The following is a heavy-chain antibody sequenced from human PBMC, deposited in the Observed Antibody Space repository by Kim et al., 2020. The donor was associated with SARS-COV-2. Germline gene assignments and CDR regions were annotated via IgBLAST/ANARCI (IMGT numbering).Heavy chain of an antibody. J-gene: IGHJ6*02. D-gene: IGHD3-3*01. CDR1: GFTFGDYA. Sequence: GGSLRLSCTAAGFTFGDYAMSWFRQAPGKGLDWVGFIRTKFYGGTTEYAESVNGRFTMSRDDSKSLAYLQMNSLETEDSGVYYCTRVPFWNGYYGMDVWGQGTTFTVSS. CDR3: TRVPFWNGYYGMDV. CDR2: IRTKFYGGTT. V-gene: IGHV3-49*03.